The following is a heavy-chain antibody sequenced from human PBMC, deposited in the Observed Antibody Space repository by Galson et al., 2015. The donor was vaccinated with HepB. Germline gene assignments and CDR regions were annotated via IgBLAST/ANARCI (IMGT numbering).Heavy chain of an antibody. CDR2: IWHDESNE. CDR3: AREIGGRWYYFDY. V-gene: IGHV3-33*08. Sequence: SLRLSCAASGFTFSNYALNWVRQAPGKGLEWVAVIWHDESNEDYVDSVKGRFTISRDNSKNTLYLQMNSLRAEDTAVYYCAREIGGRWYYFDYWGQGTLVTVSS. CDR1: GFTFSNYA. D-gene: IGHD5-24*01. J-gene: IGHJ4*02.